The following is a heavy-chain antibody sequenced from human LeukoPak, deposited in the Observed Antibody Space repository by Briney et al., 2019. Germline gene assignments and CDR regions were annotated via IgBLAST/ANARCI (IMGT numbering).Heavy chain of an antibody. J-gene: IGHJ4*02. CDR1: GGTFSSYA. CDR3: ARARDGYNSWNFDY. CDR2: IIPIFGTA. V-gene: IGHV1-69*05. Sequence: ASVKVSCKASGGTFSSYAISWVQQAPGQGLEWMGRIIPIFGTANYAQKFQGRVTITTDESTSTAYMELSSLRSEDTAVYYCARARDGYNSWNFDYWGQGTLVTVSS. D-gene: IGHD5-24*01.